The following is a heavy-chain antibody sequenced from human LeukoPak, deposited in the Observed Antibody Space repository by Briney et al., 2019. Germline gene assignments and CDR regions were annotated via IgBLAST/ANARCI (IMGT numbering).Heavy chain of an antibody. CDR3: ARGRSYYYGSGSHFY. CDR2: INHSGST. CDR1: DGSFSGYY. J-gene: IGHJ4*02. Sequence: TSETLSLTCAVYDGSFSGYYWSWIRQPPGKGLEWIGEINHSGSTNYNPSLKSRVTISVDTSKNQFSLKLSSVTAADTAVYYCARGRSYYYGSGSHFYWGQGTLVTVSS. V-gene: IGHV4-34*01. D-gene: IGHD3-10*01.